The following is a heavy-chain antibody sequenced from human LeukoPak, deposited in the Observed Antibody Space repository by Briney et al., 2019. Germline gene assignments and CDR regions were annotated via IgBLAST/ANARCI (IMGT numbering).Heavy chain of an antibody. V-gene: IGHV3-21*01. CDR1: GFTFSSNS. Sequence: PGGSLRLSCAASGFTFSSNSMNWVRQAPGKGLEWVSSISSSSSYIYHADSVKGRFTISRDNAKNSLYLQMNSLRAEDTAVYYCASFGYSGSYYAYYYYYMDVWGKGTTVTVSS. CDR2: ISSSSSYI. D-gene: IGHD1-26*01. CDR3: ASFGYSGSYYAYYYYYMDV. J-gene: IGHJ6*03.